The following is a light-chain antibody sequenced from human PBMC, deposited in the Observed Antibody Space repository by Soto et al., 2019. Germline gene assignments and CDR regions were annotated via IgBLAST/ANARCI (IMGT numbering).Light chain of an antibody. CDR1: QSVSSY. CDR2: DAS. J-gene: IGKJ4*01. CDR3: QQRSNWPRGT. V-gene: IGKV3-11*01. Sequence: ESVLTQSPATLSLSPGERATLSCRASQSVSSYLAWYQQQPGQAPRLLIYDASNRATGIPARFSGSGSGTDFTLTISSLEPEDFAVYYCQQRSNWPRGTFGGGTKGEIK.